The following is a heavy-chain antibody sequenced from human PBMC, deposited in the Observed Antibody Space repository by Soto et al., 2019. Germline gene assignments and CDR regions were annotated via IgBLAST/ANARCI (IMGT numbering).Heavy chain of an antibody. Sequence: QVQLVESGGGVVQPGRSLRLSCAASGFTFSSYGMHWVRQAPGKGLEWVADIWYDGSNKYYADSVKGRFTISRDNSKNTLYLQMNSLRAEDTAVYYCARSDIVVVVAAINDAFDIWGQGTMVTVSS. CDR1: GFTFSSYG. D-gene: IGHD2-15*01. CDR2: IWYDGSNK. V-gene: IGHV3-33*01. J-gene: IGHJ3*02. CDR3: ARSDIVVVVAAINDAFDI.